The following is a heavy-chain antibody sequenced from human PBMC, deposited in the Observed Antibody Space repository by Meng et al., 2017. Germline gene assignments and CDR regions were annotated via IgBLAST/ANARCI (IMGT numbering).Heavy chain of an antibody. CDR1: GFTFSSYW. J-gene: IGHJ4*02. CDR3: ARLNTAAYRRDFAY. V-gene: IGHV3-7*01. Sequence: GESLKISCAASGFTFSSYWMSWVRLPPGKGLDWVANIKQDESEKYYVDSVKGRFTISRDNAKNSLYLQMNSLRAEDTAVYYCARLNTAAYRRDFAYWGQGNLVNGAS. D-gene: IGHD6-13*01. CDR2: IKQDESEK.